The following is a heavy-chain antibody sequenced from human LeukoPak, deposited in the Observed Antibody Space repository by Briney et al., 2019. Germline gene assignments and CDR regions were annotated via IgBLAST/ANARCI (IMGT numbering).Heavy chain of an antibody. V-gene: IGHV5-51*01. CDR3: ARGGYCSGGSCYSLHWFDP. CDR1: GYSFDSYW. CDR2: IYPGDSDT. Sequence: GESLKISCKGSGYSFDSYWVGWVRQMPGKGLKWMGIIYPGDSDTRYSPSFQGQVTISADKSISTAYLQWSSLRASDTAMYYCARGGYCSGGSCYSLHWFDPWGQGTLVTVSS. D-gene: IGHD2-15*01. J-gene: IGHJ5*02.